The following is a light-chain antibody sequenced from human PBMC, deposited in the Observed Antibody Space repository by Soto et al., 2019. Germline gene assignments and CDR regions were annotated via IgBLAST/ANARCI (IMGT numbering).Light chain of an antibody. CDR1: QSINNW. CDR2: DAS. Sequence: DIQMTQSPSTLSASVGDRVTITCRASQSINNWLAWYQQKPGKAPKLLIYDASSLLSGVPSRFSGSGSGTEFTLTINSLQPDDFAAYYCQQYDSDSSTFGQGTKLDI. V-gene: IGKV1-5*03. CDR3: QQYDSDSST. J-gene: IGKJ2*01.